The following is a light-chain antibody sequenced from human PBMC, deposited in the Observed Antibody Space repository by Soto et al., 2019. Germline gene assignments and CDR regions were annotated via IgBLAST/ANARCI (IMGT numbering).Light chain of an antibody. CDR1: QSVSSN. Sequence: EIVMTQSPATLSVSPGERATLSCRASQSVSSNLAWYQQKPGQAPRLLIYGASTRATGIPARFSGSGSGTXXTXTIXSLQXEDFAVYYCQQYNNWITFGQGTRLEIK. CDR3: QQYNNWIT. CDR2: GAS. V-gene: IGKV3-15*01. J-gene: IGKJ5*01.